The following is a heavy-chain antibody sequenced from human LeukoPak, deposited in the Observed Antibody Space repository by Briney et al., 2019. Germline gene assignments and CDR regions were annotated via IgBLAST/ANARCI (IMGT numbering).Heavy chain of an antibody. CDR3: ARDNRLAKTTTVTIYYYFGMDV. J-gene: IGHJ6*02. CDR1: GFTVSSNY. CDR2: LCSSGRT. D-gene: IGHD4-17*01. V-gene: IGHV3-66*01. Sequence: GGSLRLSCAASGFTVSSNYMSWVRQAPGKGPEWVSVLCSSGRTYYADSVKDRFTISRDTSKNTLFLQMNSLSPEDTAVYYCARDNRLAKTTTVTIYYYFGMDVWGQGTTVTVSS.